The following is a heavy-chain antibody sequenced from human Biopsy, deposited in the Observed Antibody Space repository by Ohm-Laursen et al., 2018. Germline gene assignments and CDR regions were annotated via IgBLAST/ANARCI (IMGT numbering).Heavy chain of an antibody. D-gene: IGHD3-9*01. CDR3: ARGYYDIGTGYHYDVFDF. Sequence: RSLRLPCAASGFKFDDYGMNWVRQVPGKGLEWVSRISWNSGSIGYVDSVKGRFTISRDNAKNSLYLQMNSLKAEDTALYYCARGYYDIGTGYHYDVFDFWGRGTLVTVSS. J-gene: IGHJ3*01. CDR1: GFKFDDYG. CDR2: ISWNSGSI. V-gene: IGHV3-9*01.